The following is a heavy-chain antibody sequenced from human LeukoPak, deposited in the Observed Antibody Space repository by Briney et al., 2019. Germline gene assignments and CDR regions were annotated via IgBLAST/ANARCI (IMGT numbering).Heavy chain of an antibody. D-gene: IGHD5-18*01. CDR3: AKDGYGLYWYFDP. J-gene: IGHJ2*01. CDR2: ISGGGSST. V-gene: IGHV3-23*01. CDR1: GFTFSSFA. Sequence: GGSLRLSCAASGFTFSSFAMSWVRQAPGKGLEWVSTISGGGSSTYYADSVRGRFTISRDNSKNTLYLQMNSLRAEDTAVYYCAKDGYGLYWYFDPWGRGTLVTVSS.